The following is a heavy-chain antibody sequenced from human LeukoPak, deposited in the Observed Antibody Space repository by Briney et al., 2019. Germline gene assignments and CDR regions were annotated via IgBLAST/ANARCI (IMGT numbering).Heavy chain of an antibody. V-gene: IGHV3-23*01. CDR1: GFTFSSYA. CDR3: AKDLNYDFWSGYSFDY. J-gene: IGHJ4*02. D-gene: IGHD3-3*01. Sequence: GGSLRLSCAASGFTFSSYAMSWVRQAPGKGLEWVSAISGSGGSTYYVGSVKGRFTISRDNSKNTLYLQMNSLRAEDTAVYYCAKDLNYDFWSGYSFDYWGQGTLVTVSS. CDR2: ISGSGGST.